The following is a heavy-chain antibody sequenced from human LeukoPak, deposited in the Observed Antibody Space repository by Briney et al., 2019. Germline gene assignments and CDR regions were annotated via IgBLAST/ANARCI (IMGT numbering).Heavy chain of an antibody. CDR3: ARNRYYYYGMDV. Sequence: PGGSLILSCAASGFTVSSNYMSWVRQAPGKGLEWVSVIYSGGSTYYADSVKGRFTISRDNSKNTLYLQMNSLRAEDTAVYYCARNRYYYYGMDVWGQGTTVTVSS. J-gene: IGHJ6*02. CDR1: GFTVSSNY. CDR2: IYSGGST. V-gene: IGHV3-53*01.